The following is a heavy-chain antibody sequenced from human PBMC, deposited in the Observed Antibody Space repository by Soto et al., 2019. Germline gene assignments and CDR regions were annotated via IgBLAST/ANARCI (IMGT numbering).Heavy chain of an antibody. CDR1: GGTFSSYA. V-gene: IGHV1-69*13. CDR2: IIPIFGTA. Sequence: SVKVSCKASGGTFSSYAISWVRQAPGQGLEWMGGIIPIFGTANYAQKFQGRVTITADESTSTAYMELSSLRSEDTAVYYCARTITIFGVVITPPSDYYYGMDVWGQGTTVTVS. D-gene: IGHD3-3*01. CDR3: ARTITIFGVVITPPSDYYYGMDV. J-gene: IGHJ6*02.